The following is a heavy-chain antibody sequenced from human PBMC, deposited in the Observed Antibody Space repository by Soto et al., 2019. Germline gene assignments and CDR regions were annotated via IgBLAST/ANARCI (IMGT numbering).Heavy chain of an antibody. V-gene: IGHV4-31*03. CDR3: AREGGYCTNGVCYLGAFDI. CDR2: TYYSGST. D-gene: IGHD2-8*01. J-gene: IGHJ3*02. CDR1: GGSFSSGGYY. Sequence: QVQLQEWGQGLVKPSQTLSLTCTFSGGSFSSGGYYWSGIRQPPGKGREWVGYTYYSGSTYCNPSLKSRVTISVDTSKNQFSLKLSSVTAADTAVYYCAREGGYCTNGVCYLGAFDIWGQGTMVTVSS.